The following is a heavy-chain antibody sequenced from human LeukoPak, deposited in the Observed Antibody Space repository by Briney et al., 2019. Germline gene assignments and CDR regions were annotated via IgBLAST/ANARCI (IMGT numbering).Heavy chain of an antibody. D-gene: IGHD2-2*01. CDR3: AKDFENIVVVPVPILGWFDY. J-gene: IGHJ4*02. V-gene: IGHV3-30*02. CDR2: IRYDGSNK. CDR1: GFTFSSYG. Sequence: PGGSLRLSCAASGFTFSSYGMHWVRQAPGKGLEWVAFIRYDGSNKDYADSVKGRFTISRDNSKNTLYLQMNSLRAEDTAVYYCAKDFENIVVVPVPILGWFDYWGQGTLVTVSS.